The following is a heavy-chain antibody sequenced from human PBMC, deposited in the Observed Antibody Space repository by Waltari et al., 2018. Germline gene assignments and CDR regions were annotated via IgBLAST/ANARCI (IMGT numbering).Heavy chain of an antibody. V-gene: IGHV1-8*01. D-gene: IGHD3-16*01. CDR3: ARGSDVAGGSHDY. CDR1: GYTFTSYD. Sequence: QVQLVQSGAEVKKPGASVKVSCKASGYTFTSYDINWVRQATGQGLEWMGWMNPNSGKTGDAQKVQGRVTMTRNTSISTAYMELSSLRSEDTAVYYCARGSDVAGGSHDYWGQGTLVTVSS. J-gene: IGHJ4*02. CDR2: MNPNSGKT.